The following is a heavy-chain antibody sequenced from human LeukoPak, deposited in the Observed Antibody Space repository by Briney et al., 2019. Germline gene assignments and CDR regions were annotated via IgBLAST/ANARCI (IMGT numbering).Heavy chain of an antibody. CDR1: CGSISSFY. V-gene: IGHV4-59*01. CDR3: ARVPPTTPYSDYYYGMDV. J-gene: IGHJ6*02. D-gene: IGHD2-21*01. Sequence: SETLSLTCPVPCGSISSFYWSWIRQPPGKGLEWIGYIYYSGSTNYNPSLKSRVTIPVDTSKNQFSLKLSSVTAADTAVYYCARVPPTTPYSDYYYGMDVWGQGTLVTVSS. CDR2: IYYSGST.